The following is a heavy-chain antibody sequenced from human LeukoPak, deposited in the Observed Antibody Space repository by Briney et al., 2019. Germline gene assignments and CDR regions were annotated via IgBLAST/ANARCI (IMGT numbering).Heavy chain of an antibody. CDR1: GGSISSSSYY. D-gene: IGHD3-9*01. CDR2: IYFSGST. V-gene: IGHV4-39*01. Sequence: SETLSLTCTVSGGSISSSSYYWGWIRQPPGKGLEWIGSIYFSGSTYYNPSLKSRVTISVDTSKNQFSLKLSSVTAADTAVYYCARLGLSGDYWGQGTLVTVSS. J-gene: IGHJ4*02. CDR3: ARLGLSGDY.